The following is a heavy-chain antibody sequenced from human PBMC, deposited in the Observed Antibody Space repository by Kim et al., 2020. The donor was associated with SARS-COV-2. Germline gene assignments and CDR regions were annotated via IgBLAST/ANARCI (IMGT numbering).Heavy chain of an antibody. CDR3: TTDCHSSSCQFDY. J-gene: IGHJ4*02. Sequence: YAAPVKGRFTISRDDSKNTLYLQMNSLKTEDTAVYYCTTDCHSSSCQFDYWGQGTLVTVSS. D-gene: IGHD6-13*01. V-gene: IGHV3-15*01.